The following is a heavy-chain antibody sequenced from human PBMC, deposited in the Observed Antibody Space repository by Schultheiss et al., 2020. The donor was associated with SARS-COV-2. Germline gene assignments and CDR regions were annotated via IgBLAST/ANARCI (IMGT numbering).Heavy chain of an antibody. CDR2: ISYDGSNK. CDR1: GFSFSDYW. V-gene: IGHV3-30*03. CDR3: ARFIPGEKYGVDV. D-gene: IGHD3-10*01. Sequence: GGSLRLSCAASGFSFSDYWMHWVRQAPGKGLEWVAVISYDGSNKYYADSVKGRFTISRDNSKNTLYLQMNSLRAEDTAVYYCARFIPGEKYGVDVWGQGTTVTVSS. J-gene: IGHJ6*02.